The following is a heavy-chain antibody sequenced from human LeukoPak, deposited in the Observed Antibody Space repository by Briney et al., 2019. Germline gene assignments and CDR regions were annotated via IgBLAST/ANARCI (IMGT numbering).Heavy chain of an antibody. CDR1: GGSVSSGSYY. Sequence: PSETLSLTCTVSGGSVSSGSYYWSWLRQPPGKGLEWIGYIYYSGSTNYNPSLKSRVTISVDTSKNQFSLKLSSVTAADTAVYYCARAKGDYVWGSYNSWFDPWGQGTLVTVSS. V-gene: IGHV4-61*01. J-gene: IGHJ5*02. CDR2: IYYSGST. CDR3: ARAKGDYVWGSYNSWFDP. D-gene: IGHD3-16*01.